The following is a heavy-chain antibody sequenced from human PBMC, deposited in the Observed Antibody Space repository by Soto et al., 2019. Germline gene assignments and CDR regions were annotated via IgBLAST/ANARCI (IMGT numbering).Heavy chain of an antibody. CDR2: TSPIGGT. CDR3: VRHGGAAFHY. CDR1: GDSLRRTNW. J-gene: IGHJ4*02. D-gene: IGHD2-21*01. V-gene: IGHV4-4*02. Sequence: QEQLQESGPGLVEPSGTLSLTCAVSGDSLRRTNWWSWVRLPPGEGLEWIGETSPIGGTKYSPSLKSRVTISVDKSNNQLALKLTSVTAADTAVYYCVRHGGAAFHYWGQGIPVTVSS.